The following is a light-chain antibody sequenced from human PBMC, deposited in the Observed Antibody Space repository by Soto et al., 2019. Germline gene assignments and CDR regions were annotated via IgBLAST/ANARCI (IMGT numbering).Light chain of an antibody. Sequence: QSVLTQPPSVSEAPGQRVTISCTGSSSNIGAGYEAHWYQQVPGTAPKLLIYENNNRPSGVPDRFSGSKSGTSASLAITGLQAEDVAEYYCQSYDSSLSGYVFGTGTKVTVL. CDR1: SSNIGAGYE. CDR2: ENN. V-gene: IGLV1-40*01. CDR3: QSYDSSLSGYV. J-gene: IGLJ1*01.